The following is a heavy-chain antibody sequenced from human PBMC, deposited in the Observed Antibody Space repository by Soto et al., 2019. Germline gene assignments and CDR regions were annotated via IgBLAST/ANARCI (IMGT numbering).Heavy chain of an antibody. CDR1: GFTFDDYG. CDR2: VNWNGGST. J-gene: IGHJ4*02. V-gene: IGHV3-20*04. CDR3: ARSRYSYGLPDY. Sequence: PGGSLRLSCAASGFTFDDYGISWARQAPGKGLEWVSGVNWNGGSTGYAASVKGRFTISRDNAKNSLYLQMNSLRAEDTAVYYCARSRYSYGLPDYWGQGTLVTVS. D-gene: IGHD5-18*01.